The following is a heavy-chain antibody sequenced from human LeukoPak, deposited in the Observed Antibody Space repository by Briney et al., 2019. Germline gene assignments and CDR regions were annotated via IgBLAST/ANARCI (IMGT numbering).Heavy chain of an antibody. CDR3: VKARYDFWSGYYFL. J-gene: IGHJ4*02. CDR2: ISSNGGST. D-gene: IGHD3-3*01. Sequence: PGGSLRLSCSASGFTFSSYAMHWVRQAPGKGLEHVSAISSNGGSTYYADSVKGRFTISRDNSKNTLYLQMSSLRAEDTAVYYCVKARYDFWSGYYFLWGQGTLVTVSS. CDR1: GFTFSSYA. V-gene: IGHV3-64D*06.